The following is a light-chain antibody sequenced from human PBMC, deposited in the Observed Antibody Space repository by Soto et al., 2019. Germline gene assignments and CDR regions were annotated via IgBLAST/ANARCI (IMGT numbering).Light chain of an antibody. CDR2: GTS. V-gene: IGKV3-15*01. J-gene: IGKJ1*01. CDR3: QQCKNWPLWT. Sequence: TQFPGTLSASPGERVILSCRASQSVRGDLAWFQQKPGRSPRLLIYGTSTRASGVPDRFSGSGSGTEFTLTISSLQSEDFAVYYCQQCKNWPLWTFGQGTKL. CDR1: QSVRGD.